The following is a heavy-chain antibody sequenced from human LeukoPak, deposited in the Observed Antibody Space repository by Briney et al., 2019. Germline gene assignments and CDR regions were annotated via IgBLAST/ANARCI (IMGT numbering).Heavy chain of an antibody. CDR1: GGSISSYY. D-gene: IGHD5-18*01. CDR2: IYYSGST. Sequence: PSETLSLTCTVSGGSISSYYWSWIRQPPGKGLEWIGYIYYSGSTNYNPSLKSRVTISVDTSKNQFSLKLSSVTAADTAVYYCAGSGWYHHVDTVMAFDYWGQGTLVTVSS. J-gene: IGHJ4*02. CDR3: AGSGWYHHVDTVMAFDY. V-gene: IGHV4-59*01.